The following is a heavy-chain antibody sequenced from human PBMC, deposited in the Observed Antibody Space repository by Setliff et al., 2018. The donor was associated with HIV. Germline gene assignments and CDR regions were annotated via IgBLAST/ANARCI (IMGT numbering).Heavy chain of an antibody. D-gene: IGHD6-13*01. CDR2: ISGNSDHI. CDR3: ARGYSTNWLAAFDI. CDR1: RFTFSYYN. J-gene: IGHJ3*02. V-gene: IGHV3-21*01. Sequence: GESLKISCAASRFTFSYYNMYWLRQAPGEGLEWVSSISGNSDHIYYADSVKGRFTISRDNAKNSLYLQMNSLRAEDTALYYCARGYSTNWLAAFDIWGQGTMVTVS.